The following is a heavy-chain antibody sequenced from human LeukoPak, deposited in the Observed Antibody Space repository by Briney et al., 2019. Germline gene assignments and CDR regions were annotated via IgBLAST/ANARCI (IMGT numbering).Heavy chain of an antibody. J-gene: IGHJ3*02. V-gene: IGHV4-39*07. Sequence: SETLSLTCTVSGGSISGSTYYWGWVRQPPGKGLEWIGSIYYSGSTYYNPSLRSRVFISVDTSKNQFSLKLNSVTAAGTAVYYCARDSAQQLVLRGAFDIWGQGTMVTVSS. CDR3: ARDSAQQLVLRGAFDI. D-gene: IGHD6-13*01. CDR2: IYYSGST. CDR1: GGSISGSTYY.